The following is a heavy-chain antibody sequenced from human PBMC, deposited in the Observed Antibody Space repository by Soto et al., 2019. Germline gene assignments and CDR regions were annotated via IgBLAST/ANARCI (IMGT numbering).Heavy chain of an antibody. CDR2: IKQDGSEK. J-gene: IGHJ4*02. Sequence: EVQLVESGGGLVQPGGSLRLSCAASGFTFSSYWMSWVRQAPGKGLEWVANIKQDGSEKYYVDSVKGRFTISRDNAKNSLYLQMNSLRAEDTDVYYCARVAGSIPFDYWGQGTLVTVSS. D-gene: IGHD6-19*01. CDR3: ARVAGSIPFDY. V-gene: IGHV3-7*05. CDR1: GFTFSSYW.